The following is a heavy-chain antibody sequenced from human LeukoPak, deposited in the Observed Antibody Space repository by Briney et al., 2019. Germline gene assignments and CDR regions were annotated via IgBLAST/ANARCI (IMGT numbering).Heavy chain of an antibody. CDR3: AKLPAAGGDYVYMDS. V-gene: IGHV3-23*01. J-gene: IGHJ4*02. D-gene: IGHD3-16*01. CDR1: GFSFSSYA. Sequence: GGSLRLSCAASGFSFSSYAMSWIRQAPGKGLEWVSAIARSGGYTYYADSVRGRFTISRDNSKNTLYLQMSSLRAEDTAVYYCAKLPAAGGDYVYMDSWGQGTLVTVSS. CDR2: IARSGGYT.